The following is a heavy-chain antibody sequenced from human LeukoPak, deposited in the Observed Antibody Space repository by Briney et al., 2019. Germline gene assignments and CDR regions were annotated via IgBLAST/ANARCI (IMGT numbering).Heavy chain of an antibody. D-gene: IGHD6-13*01. J-gene: IGHJ4*02. CDR2: INPNSGGT. Sequence: ASVKVSCKASGGTFSSYAISWVRQAPGQGLEWMGWINPNSGGTNYAQKFQGRVTMTRDTSISTAYMELSRLRSDDTAVYYCARAFRAAAGTDYWGQGTLVTVSS. V-gene: IGHV1-2*02. CDR1: GGTFSSYA. CDR3: ARAFRAAAGTDY.